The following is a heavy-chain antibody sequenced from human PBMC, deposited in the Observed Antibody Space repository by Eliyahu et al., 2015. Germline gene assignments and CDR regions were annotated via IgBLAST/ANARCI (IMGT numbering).Heavy chain of an antibody. V-gene: IGHV3-7*01. CDR3: ARAAGTEQQWLEGGDFDY. Sequence: EVQLVESGGGLVQPGGSLRLSCAASGFTFSSYWMSWVRQAPGKGLEWVANIKQDGSEKYYVDSVKGRFTISRDNAKNSLYLQMNSLRAEDTAVYYCARAAGTEQQWLEGGDFDYWGQGTLVTVSS. CDR1: GFTFSSYW. CDR2: IKQDGSEK. J-gene: IGHJ4*02. D-gene: IGHD6-19*01.